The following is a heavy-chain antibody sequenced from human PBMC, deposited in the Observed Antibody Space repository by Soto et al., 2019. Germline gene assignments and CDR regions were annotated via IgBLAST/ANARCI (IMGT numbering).Heavy chain of an antibody. D-gene: IGHD6-19*01. CDR3: VRVGAVAANGGFFDY. Sequence: QVQLQESGPGLVKPSETLSLTCNVSGCSISTYYWTWIRQPDGKVLEWIGRIHGSGSTAYSPSLRGRLTMSVDTSKNQFSLKVTSVTAADTAVYYCVRVGAVAANGGFFDYWGQGTLVTVSA. CDR1: GCSISTYY. CDR2: IHGSGST. V-gene: IGHV4-4*07. J-gene: IGHJ4*02.